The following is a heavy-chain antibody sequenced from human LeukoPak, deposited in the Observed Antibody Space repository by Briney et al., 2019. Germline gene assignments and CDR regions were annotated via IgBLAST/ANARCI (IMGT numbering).Heavy chain of an antibody. CDR1: GGSISSYY. CDR2: IYYSGSA. Sequence: SETLSLTCTVSGGSISSYYWSWIRQPPGKGLVWIGYIYYSGSANYNHSLKSRVTISVDTSKNQFSLKLSSVTAADTALYYCAIYAGSYPWFDPWGQGTLVTVSS. CDR3: AIYAGSYPWFDP. D-gene: IGHD3-10*01. V-gene: IGHV4-59*01. J-gene: IGHJ5*02.